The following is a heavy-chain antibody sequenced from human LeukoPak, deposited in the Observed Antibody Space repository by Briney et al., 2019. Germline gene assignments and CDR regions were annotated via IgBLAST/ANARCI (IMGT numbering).Heavy chain of an antibody. CDR1: GGSISSGDYY. V-gene: IGHV4-30-4*08. D-gene: IGHD3-22*01. J-gene: IGHJ4*02. Sequence: SETLSLTCTVSGGSISSGDYYWSWIRQPPGKGLEWIGYIYYSGSTYYNPSLKSRVTISVDTSKNQFSLKLSSVTAADTAVYYCARGVQGVVVITPPDYWGQGTLVTVSS. CDR3: ARGVQGVVVITPPDY. CDR2: IYYSGST.